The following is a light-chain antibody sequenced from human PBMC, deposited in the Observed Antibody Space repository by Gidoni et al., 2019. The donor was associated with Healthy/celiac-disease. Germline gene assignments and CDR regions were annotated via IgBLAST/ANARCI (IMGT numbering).Light chain of an antibody. Sequence: QSALTPTASVSGSPGQSITISCTGTSSDVGCNNLVYWYQQTPGKAPKLMIYEGSKRPSGVSNRFSGSKSGNTASLTISGLQAEDEADYYCCSYAGSSTLVFGGGTKLTVL. CDR1: SSDVGCNNL. CDR3: CSYAGSSTLV. J-gene: IGLJ2*01. CDR2: EGS. V-gene: IGLV2-23*01.